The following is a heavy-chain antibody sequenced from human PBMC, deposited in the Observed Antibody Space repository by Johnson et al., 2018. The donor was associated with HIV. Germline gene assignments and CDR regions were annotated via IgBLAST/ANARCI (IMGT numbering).Heavy chain of an antibody. J-gene: IGHJ3*01. Sequence: QVQLVESGGGVVQPGGSLRLSCSASRFTFSYYGMHWVRQAPGKGLEWVTFIRFNGSHKYYADSVKGRFTISRDNSKNTLYLQMNSLRAEDTAVYYCARVSDSDSNWGQGTMVTVSS. D-gene: IGHD3-22*01. CDR2: IRFNGSHK. V-gene: IGHV3-30*02. CDR1: RFTFSYYG. CDR3: ARVSDSDSN.